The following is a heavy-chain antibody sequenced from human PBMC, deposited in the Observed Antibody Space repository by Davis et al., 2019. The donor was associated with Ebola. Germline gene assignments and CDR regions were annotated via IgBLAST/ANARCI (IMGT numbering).Heavy chain of an antibody. CDR2: INRDGTTT. CDR1: GFTFSNSW. Sequence: GESLKISCAASGFTFSNSWMSWVRQGPGEGLVWVSHINRDGTTTNYADSVKGRFTISRDNARNTLYLQMNSLRAEDTAVYYCTTDARGLLWGQGTLVTVSS. J-gene: IGHJ4*02. CDR3: TTDARGLL. V-gene: IGHV3-74*01.